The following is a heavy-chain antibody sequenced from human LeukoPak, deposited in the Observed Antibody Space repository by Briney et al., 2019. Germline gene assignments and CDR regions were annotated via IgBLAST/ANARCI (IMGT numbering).Heavy chain of an antibody. CDR2: INSSSNYI. D-gene: IGHD1-1*01. CDR1: GFTFSSYR. CDR3: ARGMEEQLEGTLYYHYAMDV. Sequence: PGGSLRLSCAASGFTFSSYRMNWVRQAPGKGLEWVSSINSSSNYIYYADSVKGRFSISRDNAKNSLFLQMNSLRAEDTAVYYCARGMEEQLEGTLYYHYAMDVWGQGTTVTVSS. J-gene: IGHJ6*02. V-gene: IGHV3-21*01.